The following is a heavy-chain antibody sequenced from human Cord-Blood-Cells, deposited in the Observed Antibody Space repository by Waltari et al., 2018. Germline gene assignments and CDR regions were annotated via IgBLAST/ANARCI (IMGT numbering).Heavy chain of an antibody. J-gene: IGHJ4*02. Sequence: QVQLQQWGAGLLKPSETLSLTCAVYGGSFSGYYWSWIRQPPGKGLEWIGEINHSGSTNYNPSLKGRVTISVDTSKNQSSLKLSSVTAADTAVYYCARGGNVVVPAAIEEIDYWGQGTLVTVSS. D-gene: IGHD2-2*01. V-gene: IGHV4-34*01. CDR3: ARGGNVVVPAAIEEIDY. CDR1: GGSFSGYY. CDR2: INHSGST.